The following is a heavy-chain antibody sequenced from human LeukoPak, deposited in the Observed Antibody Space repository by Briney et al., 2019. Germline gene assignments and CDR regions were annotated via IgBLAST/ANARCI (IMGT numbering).Heavy chain of an antibody. J-gene: IGHJ4*02. CDR3: ASRPAATSIDFDY. CDR2: IYHSGST. CDR1: GGSIITSNW. D-gene: IGHD6-13*01. Sequence: PSETLSLTCAVSGGSIITSNWWSWVCQPPGKGLEWIGEIYHSGSTNYSPSLKGRVTISIDKSKNQFSLRLSSVTAADTAVYYCASRPAATSIDFDYWAREPWSPSPQ. V-gene: IGHV4-4*02.